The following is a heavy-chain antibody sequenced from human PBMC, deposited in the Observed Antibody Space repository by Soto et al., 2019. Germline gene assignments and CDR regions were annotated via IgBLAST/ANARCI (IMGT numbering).Heavy chain of an antibody. CDR3: VRVFGSIDY. CDR1: GYTFTTYD. CDR2: MNPKSGYT. V-gene: IGHV1-8*01. J-gene: IGHJ4*02. Sequence: QVQLVQSGAEVKKPGASVKVSCKASGYTFTTYDINWVRQATGQGLEWVGWMNPKSGYTGFAQKFQGRVSMTRDTSISTAYMELSSLRSEDTAVYYCVRVFGSIDYGGQGNLVTVSS. D-gene: IGHD2-21*01.